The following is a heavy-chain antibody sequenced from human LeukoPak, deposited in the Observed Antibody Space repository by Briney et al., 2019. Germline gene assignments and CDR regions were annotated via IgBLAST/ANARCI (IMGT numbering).Heavy chain of an antibody. CDR2: INPSGSNT. Sequence: ASVKVSCKASGYTFTSYYMHWVRRAPGQGLEWMGIINPSGSNTSYAQKFQGRVTVTRDMSTSTVYMELSSLRSEDTAVYYCARRGSGYYSWTFDYWGQGTLVTVSS. D-gene: IGHD3-9*01. CDR1: GYTFTSYY. V-gene: IGHV1-46*01. CDR3: ARRGSGYYSWTFDY. J-gene: IGHJ4*02.